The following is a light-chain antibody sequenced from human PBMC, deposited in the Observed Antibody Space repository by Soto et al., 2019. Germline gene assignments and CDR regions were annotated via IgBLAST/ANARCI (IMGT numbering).Light chain of an antibody. Sequence: DIQMTQSPSTLSASVGDGVTITCRASQTISGWLAWYQQRPGKAPKLLISDASSLRSGVPSRFSGSGSGTEFTLTISSLQPDDFGSYYCQQYKSSPWTFGHGTTVEV. CDR1: QTISGW. V-gene: IGKV1-5*01. J-gene: IGKJ1*01. CDR3: QQYKSSPWT. CDR2: DAS.